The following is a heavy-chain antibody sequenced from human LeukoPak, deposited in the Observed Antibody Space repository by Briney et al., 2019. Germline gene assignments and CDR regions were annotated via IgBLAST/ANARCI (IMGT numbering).Heavy chain of an antibody. D-gene: IGHD3-10*01. CDR2: ISAYNGNT. V-gene: IGHV1-18*01. CDR3: ARDVLLWFGEVYYYYMDV. J-gene: IGHJ6*03. CDR1: GYTFTSYG. Sequence: ASVKVSCKASGYTFTSYGISWVRQAPGQGLEWMGWISAYNGNTNYAQKLQGRVTMTTDTSTSTAYMELRSLRSDDTAVYYCARDVLLWFGEVYYYYMDVWGKGTTVTVSS.